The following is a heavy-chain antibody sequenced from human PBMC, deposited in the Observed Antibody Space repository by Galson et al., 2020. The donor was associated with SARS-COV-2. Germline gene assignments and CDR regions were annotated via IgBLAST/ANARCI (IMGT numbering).Heavy chain of an antibody. CDR3: AAKGVSGSISGGYYYYYMDV. D-gene: IGHD5-12*01. Sequence: KIGESLKISCKGSGYSFTSYWISWVRQMPGKGLEWLGRIDPSDSYTNYSPSFQGHVTISADKSISTAYLQWSSLKASDTAMYYCAAKGVSGSISGGYYYYYMDVWGKGTTVTVSS. J-gene: IGHJ6*03. CDR1: GYSFTSYW. CDR2: IDPSDSYT. V-gene: IGHV5-10-1*01.